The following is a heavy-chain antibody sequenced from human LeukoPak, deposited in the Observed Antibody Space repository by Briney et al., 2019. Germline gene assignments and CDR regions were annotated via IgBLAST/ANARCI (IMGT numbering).Heavy chain of an antibody. CDR2: IDYSGST. CDR3: ARLRGIAVAGTWLDYYYYYMDV. J-gene: IGHJ6*03. V-gene: IGHV4-39*01. CDR1: GGSISSSSYY. D-gene: IGHD6-19*01. Sequence: PSETLSLTCTVSGGSISSSSYYWAWIRQPPGQGLEWIGSIDYSGSTYYNPSLKSRVTISVDTSKNQFSLKLSSVTAADTAVYYCARLRGIAVAGTWLDYYYYYMDVWGKGTTVTVSS.